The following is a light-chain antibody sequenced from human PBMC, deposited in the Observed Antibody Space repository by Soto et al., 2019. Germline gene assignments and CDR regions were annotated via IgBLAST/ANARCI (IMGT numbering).Light chain of an antibody. V-gene: IGKV1-5*01. Sequence: PSTLSASVGDRVTITCGASQSISSWLAWYQQKPGKAPKLLIYAASSLQSGVPSMFSGSGSGTDFSLTITSLQPEDFATYYCLQHYTYTRTFGQGTQVDIK. CDR3: LQHYTYTRT. J-gene: IGKJ1*01. CDR1: QSISSW. CDR2: AAS.